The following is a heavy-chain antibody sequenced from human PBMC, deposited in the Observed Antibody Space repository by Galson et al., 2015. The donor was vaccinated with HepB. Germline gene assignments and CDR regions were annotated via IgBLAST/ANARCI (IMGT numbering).Heavy chain of an antibody. CDR3: ATGGTSRGYYYTGSRDY. J-gene: IGHJ4*02. Sequence: SLRLSCAGSGFTFSDHYMDWVRQAPGKGLEWVGRTKNKANSYITEYAASVKGRFAISRDDSKNSLFLQMNSLKTEDTAVYYCATGGTSRGYYYTGSRDYWGQGTLVTVSS. V-gene: IGHV3-72*01. D-gene: IGHD3-16*02. CDR2: TKNKANSYIT. CDR1: GFTFSDHY.